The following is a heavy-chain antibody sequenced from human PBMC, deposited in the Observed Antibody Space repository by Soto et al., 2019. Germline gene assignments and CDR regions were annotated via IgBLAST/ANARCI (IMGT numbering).Heavy chain of an antibody. V-gene: IGHV4-59*01. J-gene: IGHJ3*02. CDR1: GGSISSYY. CDR2: IYYSGST. D-gene: IGHD3-3*01. Sequence: SETLSLTCTVSGGSISSYYWSWIRQPPGKGLEWIGYIYYSGSTNYNPSLKSRVTISVDTSKNQFSLKLSSVTAADTAVYYCARGQRDFWRDQGAFDIWGQGTMVTVSS. CDR3: ARGQRDFWRDQGAFDI.